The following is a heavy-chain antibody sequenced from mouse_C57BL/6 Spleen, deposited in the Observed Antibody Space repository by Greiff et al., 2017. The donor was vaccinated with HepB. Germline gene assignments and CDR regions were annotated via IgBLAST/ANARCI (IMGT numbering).Heavy chain of an antibody. D-gene: IGHD2-3*01. CDR3: ARGGDGRYYFDY. Sequence: DVMLVESGGGLVKPGGSLKLSCAASGFTFSSYAMSWVRQTPEKRLEWVATISDGGSYTYYPDNVKGRFTISRDNAKNNLYLQMSHLKSEDTAMYYCARGGDGRYYFDYWGQGTTLTVSS. CDR1: GFTFSSYA. J-gene: IGHJ2*01. CDR2: ISDGGSYT. V-gene: IGHV5-4*03.